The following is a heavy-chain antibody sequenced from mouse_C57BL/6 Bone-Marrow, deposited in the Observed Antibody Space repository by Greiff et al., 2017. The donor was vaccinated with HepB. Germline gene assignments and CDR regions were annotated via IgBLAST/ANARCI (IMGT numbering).Heavy chain of an antibody. CDR2: IDPETGGT. D-gene: IGHD1-1*01. Sequence: QVQLKESGAELVRPGASVTLSCKASGYTFTDYEMHWVKQTPVHGLEWIGAIDPETGGTAYNQKFKGKAILTADKSSSTAYMELRSLTSEDSAVYYCTRPITTVVAPNVWGTGTTVTVSS. V-gene: IGHV1-15*01. CDR3: TRPITTVVAPNV. CDR1: GYTFTDYE. J-gene: IGHJ1*03.